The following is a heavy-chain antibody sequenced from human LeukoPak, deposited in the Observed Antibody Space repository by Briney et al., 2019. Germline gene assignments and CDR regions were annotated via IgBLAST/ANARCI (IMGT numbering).Heavy chain of an antibody. J-gene: IGHJ5*02. V-gene: IGHV1-2*02. Sequence: ASVKISCKAFGYTFTSYDINWVRQAPGQGLEWMGWINPNSGGTNYAQKFQGRVTMTRDTSISTAYMELSRLRSDDTAVYYCARDLLGRYYDSSGYYYGRGNWFDPWGQGTLVTVSS. D-gene: IGHD3-22*01. CDR1: GYTFTSYD. CDR3: ARDLLGRYYDSSGYYYGRGNWFDP. CDR2: INPNSGGT.